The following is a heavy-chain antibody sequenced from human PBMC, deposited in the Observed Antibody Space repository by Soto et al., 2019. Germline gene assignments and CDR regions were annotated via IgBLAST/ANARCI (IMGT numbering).Heavy chain of an antibody. CDR1: GGSFSGYY. CDR2: INHSGST. V-gene: IGHV4-34*01. Sequence: PSETLALTCAGYGGSFSGYYWSWIRQPPGKGLEWIGEINHSGSTNYNPPLKSRVTISVDTSKNQFSLKLSSVTAADTAVYYCATSGNYRRDWFDPWGQGTLVTVSS. CDR3: ATSGNYRRDWFDP. D-gene: IGHD3-3*01. J-gene: IGHJ5*02.